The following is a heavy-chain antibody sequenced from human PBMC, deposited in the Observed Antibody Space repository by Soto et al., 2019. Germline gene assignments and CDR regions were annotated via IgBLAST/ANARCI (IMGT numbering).Heavy chain of an antibody. CDR1: GFTFSSYE. D-gene: IGHD1-26*01. J-gene: IGHJ4*02. V-gene: IGHV3-48*03. CDR3: ARVRGGSYSLDY. CDR2: ISSSGSTI. Sequence: EVQLLESGGALVQPGGSLRLSCAASGFTFSSYEMNWVRQAPGKGLEWVSYISSSGSTIYYADSVKGRFTISRDNAKNSLYLQMNSLRAEDTAVYYCARVRGGSYSLDYWGQGTLVTVSS.